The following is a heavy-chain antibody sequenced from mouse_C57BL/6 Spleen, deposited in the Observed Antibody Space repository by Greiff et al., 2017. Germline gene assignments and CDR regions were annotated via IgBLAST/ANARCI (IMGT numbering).Heavy chain of an antibody. V-gene: IGHV1-80*01. CDR2: IYPGDGDT. Sequence: VQLQQSGASVKISCKASGYAFSSYWMNWVKQRPGKGLEWIGQIYPGDGDTNYNGKFKGKATLTADKSSSTAYMQLSSLTSEDSAVYFCARKGEGYGFDYWGQGTTLTVSS. CDR1: GYAFSSYW. CDR3: ARKGEGYGFDY. D-gene: IGHD2-2*01. J-gene: IGHJ2*01.